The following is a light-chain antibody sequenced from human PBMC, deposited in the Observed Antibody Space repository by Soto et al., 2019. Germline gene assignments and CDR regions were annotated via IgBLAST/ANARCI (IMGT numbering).Light chain of an antibody. CDR3: SSYTSSSILV. V-gene: IGLV2-14*01. J-gene: IGLJ3*02. Sequence: QSALTQPASVSGSPGQSITISCTGTSSDVGGYNYVSWYQQHPGKAPKLMIFEVSNRPSGVSNRFSGSKSGNTASLTISGLHAEDEADYYCSSYTSSSILVFGGGTKLTVL. CDR1: SSDVGGYNY. CDR2: EVS.